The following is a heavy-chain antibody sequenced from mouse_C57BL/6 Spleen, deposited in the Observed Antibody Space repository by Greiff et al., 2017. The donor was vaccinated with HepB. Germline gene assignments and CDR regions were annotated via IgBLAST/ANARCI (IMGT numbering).Heavy chain of an antibody. J-gene: IGHJ2*01. D-gene: IGHD2-2*01. CDR1: GYTFTSYW. CDR3: ARGEGEYGYEAGY. V-gene: IGHV1-61*01. CDR2: IYPSDSET. Sequence: LQQPGAELVRPGSSVKLSCKASGYTFTSYWMDWVKQRPGQGLEWIGNIYPSDSETHYNQKFKDKATLTVDKSSSTAYMQLSSLTSEDSAVYYCARGEGEYGYEAGYWGQGTTLTVSS.